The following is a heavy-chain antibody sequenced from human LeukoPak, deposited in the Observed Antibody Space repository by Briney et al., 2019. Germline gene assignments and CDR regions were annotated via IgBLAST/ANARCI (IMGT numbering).Heavy chain of an antibody. J-gene: IGHJ4*02. CDR2: ISGSGGST. D-gene: IGHD5-24*01. CDR3: AKARGRDGYKDELDY. V-gene: IGHV3-23*01. CDR1: EFTFSSCA. Sequence: GGSLRLSCAASEFTFSSCAMSWVGQAPGEGREGVSVISGSGGSTYYADSVKGRFTISRDNSKNTLYLQMNSLRAEDTAVYYCAKARGRDGYKDELDYWGQGTLVTVSS.